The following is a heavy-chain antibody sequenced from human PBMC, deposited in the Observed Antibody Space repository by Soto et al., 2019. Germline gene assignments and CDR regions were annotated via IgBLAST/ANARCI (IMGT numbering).Heavy chain of an antibody. D-gene: IGHD2-2*01. CDR2: IYPGDSDI. Sequence: GESLKISCRGSGFTFTNYWIAWVRQMPGKGLEWMGIIYPGDSDISYSPSFQGQVTISADKSINTAYLHWSSLTASDTAIYYCANHEGYCSSTTCSNFDSWGQGTLVTVSS. V-gene: IGHV5-51*01. CDR3: ANHEGYCSSTTCSNFDS. CDR1: GFTFTNYW. J-gene: IGHJ4*02.